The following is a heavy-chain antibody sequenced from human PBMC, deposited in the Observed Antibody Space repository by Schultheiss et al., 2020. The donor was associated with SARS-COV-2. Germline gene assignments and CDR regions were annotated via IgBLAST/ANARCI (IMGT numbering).Heavy chain of an antibody. CDR1: GGSFSGYA. J-gene: IGHJ4*02. CDR3: ARRAVGGNYLGDGYYFDS. Sequence: SETLSLTCAVYGGSFSGYAWSWIRQPPGKGLEWIGTIHYSGITYYSPSLTSRAAIAVDTSKNQFSLKLSSVTAADTAFYYCARRAVGGNYLGDGYYFDSWGQGTLVTVSS. D-gene: IGHD4-23*01. V-gene: IGHV4-34*01. CDR2: IHYSGIT.